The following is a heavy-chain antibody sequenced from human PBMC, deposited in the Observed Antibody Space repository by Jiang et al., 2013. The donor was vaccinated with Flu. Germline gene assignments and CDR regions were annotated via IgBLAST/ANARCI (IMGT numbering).Heavy chain of an antibody. CDR3: ARGPYTAVVTRFDY. J-gene: IGHJ4*02. CDR1: GGSFSGYY. Sequence: TCAVYGGSFSGYYWSWIRQPPGKGLEWIGEINHSGSTNYNPSLKSRVTISVDTSKNQFSLKLSSVTAADTAVYYCARGPYTAVVTRFDYWGQGTLVTVSS. CDR2: INHSGST. V-gene: IGHV4-34*01. D-gene: IGHD5-18*01.